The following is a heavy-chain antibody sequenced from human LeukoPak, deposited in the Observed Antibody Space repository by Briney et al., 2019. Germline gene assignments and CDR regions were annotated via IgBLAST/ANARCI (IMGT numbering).Heavy chain of an antibody. CDR1: GFTFTSYG. V-gene: IGHV1-18*01. J-gene: IGHJ4*02. CDR3: ARTASYFDY. CDR2: INTYNGDT. Sequence: ASVKVSCKASGFTFTSYGISCVRQAPGQGLEWMGWINTYNGDTDYAQKLQGRVTMTTDTSTTTAYMELRSLRSDDTAIYYCARTASYFDYWGQGTLVTVSS.